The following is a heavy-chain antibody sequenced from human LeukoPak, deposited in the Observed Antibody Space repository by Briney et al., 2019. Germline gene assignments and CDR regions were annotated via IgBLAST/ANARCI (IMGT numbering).Heavy chain of an antibody. D-gene: IGHD1-26*01. CDR1: GVSISSSSYY. Sequence: SETLSLTCNVSGVSISSSSYYWGWIRQPPGKGLEWIGSIYSSGSTYYNSSLKSRVAISVDTSKNQFSLRLSSVTAADTAVYYCARDLGGSYSSETWFDPWGQGTLVTVSS. V-gene: IGHV4-39*07. CDR3: ARDLGGSYSSETWFDP. J-gene: IGHJ5*02. CDR2: IYSSGST.